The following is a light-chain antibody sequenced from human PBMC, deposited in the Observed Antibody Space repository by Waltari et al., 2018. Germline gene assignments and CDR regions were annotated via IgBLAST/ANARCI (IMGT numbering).Light chain of an antibody. J-gene: IGLJ3*02. Sequence: SYVLTQSPSGSVAPCQTSSVPCRGNNMGSQSVNWSHQKPGQAPVLVVYDDIDRPSGTPARFSGSNSGNTATPTISRVEDVDEADYYCQVWDSGTDHEVFGGGTKLTV. CDR3: QVWDSGTDHEV. CDR1: NMGSQS. CDR2: DDI. V-gene: IGLV3-21*02.